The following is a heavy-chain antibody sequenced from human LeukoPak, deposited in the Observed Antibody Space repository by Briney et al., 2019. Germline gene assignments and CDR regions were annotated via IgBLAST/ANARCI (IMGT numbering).Heavy chain of an antibody. CDR2: IYYSGST. CDR3: ARHALLWFGELSQADY. V-gene: IGHV4-39*01. CDR1: GGSISSSSYY. Sequence: SETLSLTCTVSGGSISSSSYYWGWIRQPPGKGLEWIGSIYYSGSTYYNPSLKSRVTISVDTSKNQFSLKLSSVTAAGTAVYYCARHALLWFGELSQADYWGQGTLVTVSS. J-gene: IGHJ4*02. D-gene: IGHD3-10*01.